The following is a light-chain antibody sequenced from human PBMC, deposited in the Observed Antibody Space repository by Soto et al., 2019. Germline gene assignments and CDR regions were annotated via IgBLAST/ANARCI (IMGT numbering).Light chain of an antibody. Sequence: EIVMTQSPDTVYVSPGEGATLSCRASQSVTGNYLAWYQHKPGQAPRLXIYXASTXATGIPDRFSGSGFGTDFTLTIGRLEPEDFAVYFCQQYGSSPPITFGQGTRLEIK. J-gene: IGKJ5*01. V-gene: IGKV3-20*01. CDR1: QSVTGNY. CDR3: QQYGSSPPIT. CDR2: XAS.